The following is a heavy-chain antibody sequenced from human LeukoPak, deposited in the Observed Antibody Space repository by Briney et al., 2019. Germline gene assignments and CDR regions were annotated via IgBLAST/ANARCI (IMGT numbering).Heavy chain of an antibody. J-gene: IGHJ4*02. CDR2: INSDGSNT. Sequence: GGSLRLSCAASGFTFSNYWMHWVRQAPGKGLVWVSRINSDGSNTSYADSVKGRFTISRDNAKNTLYLQMNSLRAEDTAVYYCASQTHDYVWGSYRDWGQGTLVTVSS. D-gene: IGHD3-16*02. V-gene: IGHV3-74*01. CDR3: ASQTHDYVWGSYRD. CDR1: GFTFSNYW.